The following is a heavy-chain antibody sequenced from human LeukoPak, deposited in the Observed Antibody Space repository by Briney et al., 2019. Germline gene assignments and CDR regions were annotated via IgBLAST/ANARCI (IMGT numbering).Heavy chain of an antibody. CDR3: AKGPYGLGIYYGMDV. Sequence: GGSLRLSCATSGFTFSNCGMSWVRQAPGKGLQWLTVIGGDGTTYYADSVKGRFTVSRDNSENTLYLQMNSLRAEDTAVYYCAKGPYGLGIYYGMDVWGQGTTVTV. CDR2: IGGDGTT. V-gene: IGHV3-23*01. CDR1: GFTFSNCG. J-gene: IGHJ6*02. D-gene: IGHD3-10*01.